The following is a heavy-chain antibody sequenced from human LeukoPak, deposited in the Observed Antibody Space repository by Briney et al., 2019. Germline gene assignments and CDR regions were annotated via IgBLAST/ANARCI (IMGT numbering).Heavy chain of an antibody. D-gene: IGHD1-26*01. V-gene: IGHV3-21*01. CDR2: ISSSSSYI. J-gene: IGHJ3*02. CDR3: ARDGELGSPADAFDI. Sequence: GGSLRLSCAASGFTFSSYSMNWVRQAPGKGLEWVSSISSSSSYIYYADSVKGRFTISRDNAKRSLYLQMNSLRAEDTAVYYCARDGELGSPADAFDIWGQGTMVTVSS. CDR1: GFTFSSYS.